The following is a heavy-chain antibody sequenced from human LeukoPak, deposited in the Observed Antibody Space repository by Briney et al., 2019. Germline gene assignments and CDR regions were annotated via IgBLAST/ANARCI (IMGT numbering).Heavy chain of an antibody. Sequence: SVKVPYQASGYTFPGYYMHWVRPPPTQELEWMGWINPNSGGTNYAQELQGRVTKTRHTSISPAHTELSSLSSDDPAVFYCASRAAAYWGEGTLVTVSS. D-gene: IGHD6-25*01. J-gene: IGHJ4*02. V-gene: IGHV1-2*02. CDR3: ASRAAAY. CDR2: INPNSGGT. CDR1: GYTFPGYY.